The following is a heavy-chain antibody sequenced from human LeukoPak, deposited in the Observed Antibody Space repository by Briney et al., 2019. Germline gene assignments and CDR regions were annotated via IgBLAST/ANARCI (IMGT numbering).Heavy chain of an antibody. CDR2: ISSSSSYI. Sequence: GGSLRLSCAASGFTFSSYGMNWVRQAPGKGLEWVSSISSSSSYIYYADSVKGRFTISRDNAKNSLYLQMNSLRAEDTAVYYCARRYRAAQPTGSRVSDYWGQGTLVTVSS. CDR1: GFTFSSYG. J-gene: IGHJ4*02. V-gene: IGHV3-21*01. D-gene: IGHD1-26*01. CDR3: ARRYRAAQPTGSRVSDY.